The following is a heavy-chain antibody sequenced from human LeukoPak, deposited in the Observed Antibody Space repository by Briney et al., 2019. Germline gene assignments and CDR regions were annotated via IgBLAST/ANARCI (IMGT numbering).Heavy chain of an antibody. CDR3: ARVDTAMSAFDP. V-gene: IGHV4-34*01. J-gene: IGHJ5*02. CDR2: INHSGTT. Sequence: SETLSLTCAVYGGSFSGYYWSWIRQPPGKGLEWIGQINHSGTTNYNPSLKSRVTISVDTSKNQLSLKLSSVTAADTAAYYCARVDTAMSAFDPWGQGTLVTVSS. CDR1: GGSFSGYY. D-gene: IGHD5-18*01.